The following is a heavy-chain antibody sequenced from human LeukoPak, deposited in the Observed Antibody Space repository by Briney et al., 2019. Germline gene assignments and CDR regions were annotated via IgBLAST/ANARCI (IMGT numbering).Heavy chain of an antibody. Sequence: SETLSLTCTVSGGSISSYYWSWLRQPPGQGLEWIGYIYYSGSTNYNPSLTSRVTISVDTSKNQFSLKLSSVTAADTAVYYCARAPGWFGELLLDYWGQGTLVTVSS. CDR2: IYYSGST. D-gene: IGHD3-10*01. V-gene: IGHV4-59*01. J-gene: IGHJ4*02. CDR3: ARAPGWFGELLLDY. CDR1: GGSISSYY.